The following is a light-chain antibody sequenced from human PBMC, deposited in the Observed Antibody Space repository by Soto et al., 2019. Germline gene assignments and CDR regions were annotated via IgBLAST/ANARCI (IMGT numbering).Light chain of an antibody. CDR1: QSVSSSY. CDR2: GAS. V-gene: IGKV3-20*01. CDR3: QQYGSSPQAIT. J-gene: IGKJ5*01. Sequence: EIVLTQSPGTLSLYPGERATLSCRASQSVSSSYLAWYQQKPGQAPRLLIYGASSRATGIPDRFSGSGSGTDFTLTISRLEPEDFAVYYCQQYGSSPQAITFGQGTRLEIK.